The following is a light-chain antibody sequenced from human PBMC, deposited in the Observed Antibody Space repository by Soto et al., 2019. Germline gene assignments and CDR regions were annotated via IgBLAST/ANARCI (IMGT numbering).Light chain of an antibody. CDR1: QSVGSDY. Sequence: EIVLTQSPGTLSLSPGERASFSCRASQSVGSDYLGWYQHKPGQAPRLLIRAASRRATGIPDRFSGSGSGTDFTLTINNLDPEDSAVYFCQQHVTSPRTFGQGTKLDIK. CDR3: QQHVTSPRT. J-gene: IGKJ2*01. CDR2: AAS. V-gene: IGKV3-20*01.